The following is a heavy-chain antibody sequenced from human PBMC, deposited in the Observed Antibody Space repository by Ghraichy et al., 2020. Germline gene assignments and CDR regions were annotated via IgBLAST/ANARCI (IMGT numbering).Heavy chain of an antibody. CDR2: ISGSGGST. V-gene: IGHV3-23*01. Sequence: SCAASGFTFSSYAMSWVRQAPGKGLEWVSAISGSGGSTYYADSVKGRFTISRDNSKNTLYLQMNSLRAEDTAVYYCASPPYSSGPGYGMDVWGQGTTVTVSS. CDR3: ASPPYSSGPGYGMDV. J-gene: IGHJ6*02. D-gene: IGHD6-19*01. CDR1: GFTFSSYA.